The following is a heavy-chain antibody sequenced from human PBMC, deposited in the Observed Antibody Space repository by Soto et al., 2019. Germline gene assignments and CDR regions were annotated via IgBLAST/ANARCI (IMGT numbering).Heavy chain of an antibody. V-gene: IGHV3-30*18. CDR2: ISYDGSNK. D-gene: IGHD6-13*01. J-gene: IGHJ5*02. CDR1: GFTFSSYG. CDR3: AKDPWYSSSWVSQPNWFDP. Sequence: PGGSLRLSCAASGFTFSSYGMHWVRQAPGKGLEWVAVISYDGSNKYYADYVKGRFTISRDNSKNTLYLQMNSLRAEDTAVYYCAKDPWYSSSWVSQPNWFDPWGQGTLVTVSS.